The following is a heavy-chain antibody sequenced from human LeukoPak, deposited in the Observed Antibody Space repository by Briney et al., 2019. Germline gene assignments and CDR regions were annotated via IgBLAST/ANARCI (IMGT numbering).Heavy chain of an antibody. CDR3: ARDRGIYSSGWYTVY. Sequence: GGSLRLSCAASGFTFSSYSMNWVRQAPGKGLEWVPSISSSSSYIYYADSVKGRFTISRDNAKNSLYLQMNSLRAEDTAVYYCARDRGIYSSGWYTVYWGQGTLVTVSS. V-gene: IGHV3-21*01. CDR2: ISSSSSYI. CDR1: GFTFSSYS. D-gene: IGHD6-19*01. J-gene: IGHJ4*02.